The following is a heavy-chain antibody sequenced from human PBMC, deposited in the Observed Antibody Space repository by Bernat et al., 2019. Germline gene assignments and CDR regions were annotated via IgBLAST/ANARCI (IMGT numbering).Heavy chain of an antibody. CDR1: GFTFSSYG. CDR3: AKDLMEEYCTNGVCYYYYGMDV. V-gene: IGHV3-30*18. Sequence: QVQLVESGGGVVQPGRSLRLSCAASGFTFSSYGMHWVRQAPGKGLEWVAVISYEGSNKYYADSVKGRFTISRDNSKTTLYLQMNSLRAEDTAVYYCAKDLMEEYCTNGVCYYYYGMDVWGQGTTVTVSS. D-gene: IGHD2-8*01. J-gene: IGHJ6*02. CDR2: ISYEGSNK.